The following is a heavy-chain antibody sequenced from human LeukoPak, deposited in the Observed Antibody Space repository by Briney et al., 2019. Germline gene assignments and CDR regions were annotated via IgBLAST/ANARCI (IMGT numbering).Heavy chain of an antibody. V-gene: IGHV1-69*13. CDR3: ARSPSSMIVVVTPFRYFDY. CDR1: GGTFSSYA. Sequence: ASVKVSCKASGGTFSSYAISWVRKAPGQGLEWMGGIIPIFGTANYAQKFQGRVTITADESTSTAYMELSSLRSEDTAVYYCARSPSSMIVVVTPFRYFDYWGQGTLVTVSS. CDR2: IIPIFGTA. J-gene: IGHJ4*02. D-gene: IGHD3-22*01.